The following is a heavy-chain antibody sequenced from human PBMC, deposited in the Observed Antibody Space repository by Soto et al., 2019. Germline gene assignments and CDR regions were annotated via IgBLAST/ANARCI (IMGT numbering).Heavy chain of an antibody. J-gene: IGHJ3*02. CDR1: GFTFSMFG. D-gene: IGHD3-16*01. Sequence: QVHLVESGGGVVQPGRSLRLSCAASGFTFSMFGMHWVRQAPGKGLEWVATVYYNGHNKYYSDSVRGRFTISRDNSKNMLYLQMNSLGAEDTALYYCARDPPSTLGSFDIWGRGTKVTVSS. CDR3: ARDPPSTLGSFDI. V-gene: IGHV3-33*01. CDR2: VYYNGHNK.